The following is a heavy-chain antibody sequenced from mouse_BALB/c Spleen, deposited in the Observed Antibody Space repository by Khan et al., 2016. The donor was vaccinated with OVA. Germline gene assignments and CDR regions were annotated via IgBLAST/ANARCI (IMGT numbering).Heavy chain of an antibody. CDR2: INTGGAYT. D-gene: IGHD1-1*01. CDR3: ARLAYYYNSEGFAY. CDR1: GFTFSTYG. Sequence: EVELVESGGDFVRPGGSLKLSCAASGFTFSTYGMSWVRQTPDKRLEWVATINTGGAYTSYPDSVKGRFTISRDNAKNTLYLKLSSLKSEDTAIYYCARLAYYYNSEGFAYWGQGTLVTVSA. J-gene: IGHJ3*01. V-gene: IGHV5-6*01.